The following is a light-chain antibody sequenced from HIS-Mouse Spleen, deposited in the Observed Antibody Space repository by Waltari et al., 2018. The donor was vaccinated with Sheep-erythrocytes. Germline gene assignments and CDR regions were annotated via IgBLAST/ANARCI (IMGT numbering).Light chain of an antibody. V-gene: IGLV1-44*01. CDR2: SNN. CDR1: SSNIGSNT. Sequence: QSVLTQPPSASGTPGQRVTISCSGSSSNIGSNTVNWYQQPPGTAPKLLNYSNNQRPSGVPDRFSGSKSGTSASLAISGLQSEDEADYYCAAWDDSLNVLVFGGGTKLTVL. CDR3: AAWDDSLNVLV. J-gene: IGLJ3*02.